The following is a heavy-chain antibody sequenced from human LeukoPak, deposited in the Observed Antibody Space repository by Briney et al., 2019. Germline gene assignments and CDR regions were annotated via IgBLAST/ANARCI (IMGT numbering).Heavy chain of an antibody. Sequence: SVKVSCKTSGGTFNNSAISWVRQAPGQGLEWLGGIMPLFGTAGYAQKFQGRVTITKDESTRTVYLALTSLTSDDTAVYYCARDVHGDYGSGWFDPWGQGTLVSVSS. CDR1: GGTFNNSA. CDR3: ARDVHGDYGSGWFDP. V-gene: IGHV1-69*05. D-gene: IGHD4-17*01. CDR2: IMPLFGTA. J-gene: IGHJ5*02.